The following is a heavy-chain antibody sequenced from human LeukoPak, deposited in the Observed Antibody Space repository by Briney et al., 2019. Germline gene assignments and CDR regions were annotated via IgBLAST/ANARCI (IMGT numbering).Heavy chain of an antibody. D-gene: IGHD2-8*02. J-gene: IGHJ3*02. CDR2: FYYDGST. Sequence: PSETLSLTCTVSGASISQHYWSWIRQPPGKGLEYIDYFYYDGSTNYTSSVRSRVTILVDTSKNQFTLNLRSVTAADTAKYYCTRGITGHYRSMGGFAFDIWGQGTVVAVSS. V-gene: IGHV4-59*11. CDR1: GASISQHY. CDR3: TRGITGHYRSMGGFAFDI.